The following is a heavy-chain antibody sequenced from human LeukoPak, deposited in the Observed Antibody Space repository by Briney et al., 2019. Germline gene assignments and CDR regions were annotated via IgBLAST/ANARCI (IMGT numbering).Heavy chain of an antibody. CDR3: ARLGYGSGSYYNIKDY. D-gene: IGHD3-10*01. CDR2: INHSGST. J-gene: IGHJ4*02. Sequence: PSETLSLTCAVYGGSFSGYYWSWIRQPPGKGLEWIGEINHSGSTNYNPSLKSRVTISVDTSKNQFSLKLSSVTAADTAVYYCARLGYGSGSYYNIKDYWGQGTLVTVSS. CDR1: GGSFSGYY. V-gene: IGHV4-34*01.